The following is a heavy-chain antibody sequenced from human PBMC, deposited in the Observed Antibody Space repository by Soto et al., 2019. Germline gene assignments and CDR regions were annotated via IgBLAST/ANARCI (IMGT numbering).Heavy chain of an antibody. J-gene: IGHJ4*02. D-gene: IGHD2-15*01. CDR1: GFSFNSFA. Sequence: QVQLVESGGGVVQPGRSLRLSCAASGFSFNSFAMHWVRQAPGKGLEWVAVISYDGSNKYYADSVKGRFTISRDNSKNTLALQMNSLRDDDTAVYYCARGDSGGTLGYFDYWGQGTLVTVS. CDR3: ARGDSGGTLGYFDY. V-gene: IGHV3-30-3*01. CDR2: ISYDGSNK.